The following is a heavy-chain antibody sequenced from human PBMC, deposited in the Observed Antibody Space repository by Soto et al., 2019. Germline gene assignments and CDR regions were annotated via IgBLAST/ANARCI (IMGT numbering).Heavy chain of an antibody. CDR1: GFTFSSYA. CDR3: AKLTDCGLCGMDV. V-gene: IGHV3-23*01. Sequence: EVQLLESGGGLVQPGGSLRLSCAASGFTFSSYAMSWVRQAPGKGLEWVSAISGSGGSTYYADSVKGRFTISRDNSKTTLYLQMNSLRAEDTAVYYCAKLTDCGLCGMDVWGQGTTVTVSS. CDR2: ISGSGGST. J-gene: IGHJ6*02. D-gene: IGHD3-16*01.